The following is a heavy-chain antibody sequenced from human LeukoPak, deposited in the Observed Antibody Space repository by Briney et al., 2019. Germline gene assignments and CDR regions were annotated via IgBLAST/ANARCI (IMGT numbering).Heavy chain of an antibody. CDR2: MNPSSGNT. D-gene: IGHD5-24*01. Sequence: ASVKVSCKASGYTFTSYDINWVRQATGQGLEWLGWMNPSSGNTGYAQKIQGRVTMTRDTSTSTVYMELSSLRSEDTAVYYCARDENRDGYNYIDYWGQGTLVTVSS. CDR3: ARDENRDGYNYIDY. CDR1: GYTFTSYD. J-gene: IGHJ4*02. V-gene: IGHV1-8*01.